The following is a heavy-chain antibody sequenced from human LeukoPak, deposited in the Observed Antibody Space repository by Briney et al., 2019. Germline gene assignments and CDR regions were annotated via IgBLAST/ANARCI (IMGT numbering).Heavy chain of an antibody. V-gene: IGHV7-4-1*02. CDR3: ARITSSADY. J-gene: IGHJ4*02. Sequence: GASEKVSCKASGYTFTSYAMNWVRQAPGQGLEWMGWISTNTGNPTYAQGFTGRFVFSLDTSVSTAYLQISSLKAEDTAVYYYARITSSADYWGQGTLVTVSS. CDR2: ISTNTGNP. D-gene: IGHD1-20*01. CDR1: GYTFTSYA.